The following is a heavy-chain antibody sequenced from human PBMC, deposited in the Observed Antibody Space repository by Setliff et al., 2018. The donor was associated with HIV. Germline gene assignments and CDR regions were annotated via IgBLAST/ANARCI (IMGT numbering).Heavy chain of an antibody. CDR2: ISAYNSNT. J-gene: IGHJ4*02. D-gene: IGHD4-17*01. V-gene: IGHV1-18*01. CDR3: SITHDYGGMGSLYYFDY. Sequence: ASVKVSCKASGYTFTSYGISWVRQAPGQGLEWMGWISAYNSNTNYAQKLQGRVTMTTDTSTSTAYMELRSLSSDDTAVYYCSITHDYGGMGSLYYFDYWGEGTLVTVSS. CDR1: GYTFTSYG.